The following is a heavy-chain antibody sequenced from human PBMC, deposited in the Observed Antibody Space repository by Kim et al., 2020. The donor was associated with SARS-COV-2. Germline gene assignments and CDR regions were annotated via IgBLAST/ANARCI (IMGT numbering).Heavy chain of an antibody. CDR3: AKPVLRYFDWLSPFDY. D-gene: IGHD3-9*01. V-gene: IGHV3-23*01. Sequence: DSGRCRFTISRDNSKNTLYLQVGSLRAEDTAVYFCAKPVLRYFDWLSPFDYWGQGILVTVSS. J-gene: IGHJ4*02.